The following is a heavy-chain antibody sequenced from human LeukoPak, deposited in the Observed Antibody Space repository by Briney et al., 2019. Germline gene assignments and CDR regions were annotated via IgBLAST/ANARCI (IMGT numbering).Heavy chain of an antibody. D-gene: IGHD6-6*01. CDR3: AREYSSSYGYSDY. J-gene: IGHJ4*03. CDR2: INTNTGNP. Sequence: ASVRVSCKASGYTFTSSAINWVRQAPGQGLEWMGWINTNTGNPTFAQGFTRRFVFSLDTSVSTAYLQISSLKAEDTAVYYCAREYSSSYGYSDYWGQGTLVTVSS. CDR1: GYTFTSSA. V-gene: IGHV7-4-1*02.